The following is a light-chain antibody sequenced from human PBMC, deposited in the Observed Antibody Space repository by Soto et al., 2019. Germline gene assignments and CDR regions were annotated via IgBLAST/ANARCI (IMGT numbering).Light chain of an antibody. CDR3: CSNAGSYTVV. J-gene: IGLJ2*01. Sequence: QSALTQPRSVSGSPGQSVTISCTGTSSDVGGYNYVSWYQQHPGKAPKLMIYDVSKRPSGVPDRFSGSKSGNPASLTMSGLRAEDEADYYCCSNAGSYTVVFGGGTKLTVL. CDR2: DVS. CDR1: SSDVGGYNY. V-gene: IGLV2-11*01.